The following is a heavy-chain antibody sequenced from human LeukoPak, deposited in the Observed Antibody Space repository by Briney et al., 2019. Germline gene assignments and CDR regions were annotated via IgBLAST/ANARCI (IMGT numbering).Heavy chain of an antibody. CDR3: AKGFFASSPFPLDY. V-gene: IGHV3-23*01. J-gene: IGHJ4*02. Sequence: GGSLKLSCAVSGFTFSSHAMSWVRQAPGKGLEWVSSISGSGGSTYFADFVKGRFNLSRDSSKNSLYLQMNSLRADGTAVYYCAKGFFASSPFPLDYWGQGTLVTVSS. D-gene: IGHD6-6*01. CDR1: GFTFSSHA. CDR2: ISGSGGST.